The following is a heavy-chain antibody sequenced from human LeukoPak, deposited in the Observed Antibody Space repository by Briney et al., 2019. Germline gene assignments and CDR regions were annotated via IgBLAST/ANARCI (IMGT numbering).Heavy chain of an antibody. D-gene: IGHD2-15*01. CDR3: ARQLGYCSGGSCN. V-gene: IGHV3-53*01. J-gene: IGHJ4*02. CDR2: IYSGGST. CDR1: GFTVSSNY. Sequence: PGGSLRLSCAASGFTVSSNYMSWVHQAPGKGLEWVSVIYSGGSTYYADSVKGRFTISRDNSKNTLYLQMNSLRAEDTAVYYCARQLGYCSGGSCNWGQGTLVTVSS.